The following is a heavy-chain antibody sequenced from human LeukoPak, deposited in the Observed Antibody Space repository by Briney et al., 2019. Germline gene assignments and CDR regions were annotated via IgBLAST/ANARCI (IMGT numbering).Heavy chain of an antibody. CDR3: ARDRGGGTFDY. CDR1: GGTFSSYA. CDR2: IIPILGIA. J-gene: IGHJ4*02. V-gene: IGHV1-69*04. Sequence: ASVKVSCKASGGTFSSYAISWVRQAPGQGLEWMGRIIPILGIANYAQKFQGRVTITADKSTSTVYMELSSLRSEDTAVYYCARDRGGGTFDYWGQGTLVTVSS. D-gene: IGHD2-21*01.